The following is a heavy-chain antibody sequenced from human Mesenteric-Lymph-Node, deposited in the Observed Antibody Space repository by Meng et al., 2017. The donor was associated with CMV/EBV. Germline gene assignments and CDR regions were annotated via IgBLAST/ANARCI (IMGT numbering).Heavy chain of an antibody. Sequence: WIRQRPGKGLEWIGYISYSGDTYYNPSLKSRVSISVDTSKNQFSLRLSSVTAADTAVYYCARSPRVADIVVLPEIMRDYYYYGMDVGGQGTTVTVSS. D-gene: IGHD2-2*01. J-gene: IGHJ6*02. CDR3: ARSPRVADIVVLPEIMRDYYYYGMDV. CDR2: ISYSGDT. V-gene: IGHV4-31*02.